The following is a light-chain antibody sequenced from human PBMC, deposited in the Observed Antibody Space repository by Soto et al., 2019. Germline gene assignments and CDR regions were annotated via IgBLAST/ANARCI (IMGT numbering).Light chain of an antibody. J-gene: IGKJ4*01. Sequence: DIQMTQSPSSLSASVGDRVTITCRASQSISSYLNWYQQKPGKAPKLLIYAASSLQSGVPSSFSGSGSGTDFTLTIISLQPEDFATYYCQQSYSTPQLTFGGGNKVEIK. CDR2: AAS. CDR3: QQSYSTPQLT. V-gene: IGKV1-39*01. CDR1: QSISSY.